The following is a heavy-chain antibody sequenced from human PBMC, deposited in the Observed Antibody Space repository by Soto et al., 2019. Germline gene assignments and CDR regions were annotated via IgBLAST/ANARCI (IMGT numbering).Heavy chain of an antibody. CDR2: IYYTGTT. J-gene: IGHJ6*02. V-gene: IGHV4-31*03. CDR3: ARDRGYNDFFSASHYYYLMDI. D-gene: IGHD3-3*01. CDR1: GGSIYRPNYY. Sequence: SETLSLTCSVSGGSIYRPNYYFICIRQLPWNGLELIGNIYYTGTTFYNPSLKSRLTISIDTSRNQFSLKMTSVTAADTAVYFCARDRGYNDFFSASHYYYLMDIWGQGTTVTVSS.